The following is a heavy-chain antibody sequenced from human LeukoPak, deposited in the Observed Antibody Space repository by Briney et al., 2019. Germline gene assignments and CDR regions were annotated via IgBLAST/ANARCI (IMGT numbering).Heavy chain of an antibody. V-gene: IGHV5-51*01. Sequence: GESLKISCQGSGYSFSTYWIGWVRQMPGKGLEWMGFIYPGDSDTRYGPAFQGQVTISADKYISSAYLQWSSLKPSDTAVYYCAKVVELATLTGDSYTYSYHMDVWGKGTAVTVSS. CDR3: AKVVELATLTGDSYTYSYHMDV. J-gene: IGHJ6*03. CDR2: IYPGDSDT. CDR1: GYSFSTYW. D-gene: IGHD5-24*01.